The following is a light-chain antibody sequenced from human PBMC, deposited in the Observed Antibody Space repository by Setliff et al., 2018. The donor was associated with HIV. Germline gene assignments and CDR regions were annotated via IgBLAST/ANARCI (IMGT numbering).Light chain of an antibody. J-gene: IGLJ1*01. V-gene: IGLV2-11*01. CDR2: DVT. Sequence: QSALAQPRSVSGSPGQSVTISCTGSSSDVGAYNYVSWYQQHPGEAPKLMLYDVTKRPSGVPDRFSGSKSGNTASLTISGLQAEDEADYYCCSYAGSYTYIFGTGTKVTVL. CDR3: CSYAGSYTYI. CDR1: SSDVGAYNY.